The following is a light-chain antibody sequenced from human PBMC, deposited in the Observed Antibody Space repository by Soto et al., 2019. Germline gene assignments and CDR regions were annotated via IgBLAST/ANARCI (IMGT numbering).Light chain of an antibody. J-gene: IGKJ1*01. Sequence: EIVLTQSPATLSLSPGERATLSCRASQSVSRYLAWYQQKYGQAPRLLIYDASNRATGTPARFSGSGSGTDFTLTISSLEPEDFAVYYCQQRANWPWTFGQGTKVEIK. V-gene: IGKV3-11*01. CDR3: QQRANWPWT. CDR2: DAS. CDR1: QSVSRY.